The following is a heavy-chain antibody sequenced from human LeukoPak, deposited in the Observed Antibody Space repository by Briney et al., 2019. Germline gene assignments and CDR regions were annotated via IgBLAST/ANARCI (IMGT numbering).Heavy chain of an antibody. CDR3: ARGPYYYDSSGKYRAPFDY. CDR2: IYYSGST. Sequence: PSQTLSLTCTVSGGSISSGGYYWSWIRQHPGKGLEWIGYIYYSGSTYYNPSLKSRVTISVDTSKNQFSLKLSSVTAADTAVYYCARGPYYYDSSGKYRAPFDYWGQGTLVTVSS. J-gene: IGHJ4*02. D-gene: IGHD3-22*01. V-gene: IGHV4-31*03. CDR1: GGSISSGGYY.